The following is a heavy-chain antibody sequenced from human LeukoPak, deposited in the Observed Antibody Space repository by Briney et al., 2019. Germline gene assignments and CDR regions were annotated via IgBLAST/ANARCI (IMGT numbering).Heavy chain of an antibody. CDR3: ARESSGWYTVGYFDY. D-gene: IGHD6-19*01. Sequence: AGGSLRLSCAASGFTFSDYYMSWIRQAPGKGLEWVSYISSSGSTIYYADSVKGRFTISRDNAKNSLYLQMNSLRAEDTAVYYCARESSGWYTVGYFDYWGQGTLVTVSS. V-gene: IGHV3-11*01. CDR1: GFTFSDYY. CDR2: ISSSGSTI. J-gene: IGHJ4*02.